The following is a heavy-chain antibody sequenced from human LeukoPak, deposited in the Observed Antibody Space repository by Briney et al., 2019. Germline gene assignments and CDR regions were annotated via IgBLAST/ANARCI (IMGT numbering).Heavy chain of an antibody. J-gene: IGHJ6*03. Sequence: GGSLRLSCAASGFTFSSYEMNWVRQAPGKGLEWVSSISSGSIYIYYADSVKGRFTISRDNAKNSLYLQMNSLRAEDTAVYYCARDLSGWQPDYYFYYMDVWGTGTTVTVSS. D-gene: IGHD6-19*01. CDR1: GFTFSSYE. V-gene: IGHV3-21*01. CDR3: ARDLSGWQPDYYFYYMDV. CDR2: ISSGSIYI.